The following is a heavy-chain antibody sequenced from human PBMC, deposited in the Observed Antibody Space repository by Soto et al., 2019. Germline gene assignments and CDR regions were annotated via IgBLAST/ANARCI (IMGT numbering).Heavy chain of an antibody. CDR2: MSGNGGRI. V-gene: IGHV3-23*01. CDR3: VKDPVSGGTGGALFDY. D-gene: IGHD2-8*02. J-gene: IGHJ4*02. Sequence: EVQLLESGGGLVQPGGSLRLSCAVSGFTFSNYAMTWVRQAPGKGLEWVSVMSGNGGRILYADSVKGRFTISRDNSKNTLYLQLNSLRLEDTAVYYCVKDPVSGGTGGALFDYWGQGTLVTVSA. CDR1: GFTFSNYA.